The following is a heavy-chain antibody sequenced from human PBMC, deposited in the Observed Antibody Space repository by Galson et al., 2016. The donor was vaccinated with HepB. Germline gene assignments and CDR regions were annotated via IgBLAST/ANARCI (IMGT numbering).Heavy chain of an antibody. Sequence: SLRLSCAASGFTFKYHAMSWVRQAPGSGLEWVAVISDGGTAHYADSVKGRFTISRDNSKNTLYLQMNSLRAEDTAVYYCARGNHGDPFDYWGQGTLVTVSS. CDR2: ISDGGTA. CDR1: GFTFKYHA. J-gene: IGHJ4*02. V-gene: IGHV3-23*01. D-gene: IGHD4-17*01. CDR3: ARGNHGDPFDY.